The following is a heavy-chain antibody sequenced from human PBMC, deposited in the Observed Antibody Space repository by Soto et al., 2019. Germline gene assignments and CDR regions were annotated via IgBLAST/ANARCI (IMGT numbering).Heavy chain of an antibody. J-gene: IGHJ4*02. D-gene: IGHD2-21*02. CDR3: ARSIVVVTAADY. Sequence: QVQLVQSGAEVKKPGASVKVSCKASGYTFTSYAMHWVRQAPGQRLEWMGWINDGNGNTKYSQKFQGRVTITRDTSASTAYMALSSLRSEDTAVYYCARSIVVVTAADYWGQGTLVTVSS. CDR1: GYTFTSYA. V-gene: IGHV1-3*01. CDR2: INDGNGNT.